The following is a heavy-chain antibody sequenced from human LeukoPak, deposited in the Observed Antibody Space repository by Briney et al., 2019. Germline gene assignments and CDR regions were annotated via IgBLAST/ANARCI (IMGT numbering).Heavy chain of an antibody. J-gene: IGHJ5*02. Sequence: GASVKVSCKASGGTFSSYAISWVRQAPGQGLEWMGGIIPIFGTANYAQKFQGRVTITADKSTSTAYMELSSLRSEDTAVYYCARGREVLLWFGEEYNWFDPWGQGTLVTVSS. CDR1: GGTFSSYA. CDR3: ARGREVLLWFGEEYNWFDP. V-gene: IGHV1-69*06. D-gene: IGHD3-10*01. CDR2: IIPIFGTA.